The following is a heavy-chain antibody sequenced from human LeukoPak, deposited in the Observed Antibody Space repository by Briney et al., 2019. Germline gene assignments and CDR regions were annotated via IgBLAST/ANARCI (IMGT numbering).Heavy chain of an antibody. J-gene: IGHJ4*02. Sequence: MRGESLKISCKGSGYSFTSYWIGWVRQLPGKGLEWMGIIYPGDSDTRYSPSFQGQVTISADKSISTAYLQWSSLKASDTAMYYCGRGGYYSGGIFYYYFDYWGQGTLVTVSS. V-gene: IGHV5-51*01. CDR2: IYPGDSDT. CDR1: GYSFTSYW. D-gene: IGHD2-15*01. CDR3: GRGGYYSGGIFYYYFDY.